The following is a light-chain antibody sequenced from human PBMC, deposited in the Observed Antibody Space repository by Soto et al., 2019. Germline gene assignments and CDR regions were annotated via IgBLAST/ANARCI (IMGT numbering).Light chain of an antibody. CDR3: QQYSTLVT. Sequence: DIQMTQAPSTLSASVGDRVTITCRASQSVDRWLAWYQPRPGKAPRALIYEASNLESGVPSRFIGSGSGAEFTLTITSLQPGDSATYYCQQYSTLVTFGQGTMVEMK. V-gene: IGKV1-5*03. CDR2: EAS. CDR1: QSVDRW. J-gene: IGKJ1*01.